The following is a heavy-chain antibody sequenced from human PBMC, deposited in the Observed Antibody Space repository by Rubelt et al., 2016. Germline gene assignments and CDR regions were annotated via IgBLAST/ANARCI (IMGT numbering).Heavy chain of an antibody. CDR1: GYTFTSYG. CDR3: ARDRIRIAARQGWYFDL. D-gene: IGHD6-6*01. Sequence: QVQLVQSGAEVKKPGASVKVSCKASGYTFTSYGISWVRQAPGQGLEWMGWISAYNGTKNYAQKLRGRVTMSTDTSTSTAYMGLRSLRSDDTAVYYCARDRIRIAARQGWYFDLWGRGTLVTVSS. CDR2: ISAYNGTK. V-gene: IGHV1-18*01. J-gene: IGHJ2*01.